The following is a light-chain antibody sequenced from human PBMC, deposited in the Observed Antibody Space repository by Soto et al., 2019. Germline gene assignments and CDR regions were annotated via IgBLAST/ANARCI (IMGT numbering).Light chain of an antibody. CDR3: LHYYTFPRT. CDR1: QHISSY. J-gene: IGKJ1*01. V-gene: IGKV1-8*01. CDR2: GAS. Sequence: AIRMTQSPSSFSASTGDRVTITCRASQHISSYLAWYQQEPGKAPKLLIYGASTLQSGVPSRFSGSGSGTNFTLTINSLQSEDFATYYCLHYYTFPRTFGQGTKVDIK.